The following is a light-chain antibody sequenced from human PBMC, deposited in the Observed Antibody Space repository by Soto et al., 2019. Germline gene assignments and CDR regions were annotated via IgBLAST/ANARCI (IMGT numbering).Light chain of an antibody. CDR3: QQYYSYPCT. J-gene: IGKJ3*01. CDR1: QGISSY. Sequence: AIRMTQSPSSFSASTGDRVTITCRASQGISSYLAWYQQKPGKAPKLLIYAASTLHSGVPSRFSGSGSGTDFTLTISCLQSEDFATYYCQQYYSYPCTFGPGTKVDIK. V-gene: IGKV1-8*01. CDR2: AAS.